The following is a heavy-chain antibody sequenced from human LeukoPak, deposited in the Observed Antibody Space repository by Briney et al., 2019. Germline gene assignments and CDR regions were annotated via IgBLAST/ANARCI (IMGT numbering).Heavy chain of an antibody. J-gene: IGHJ6*02. V-gene: IGHV3-11*01. D-gene: IGHD2-15*01. Sequence: GGSLRLSCAASVFTFSDYYMSWIRQAPGKGLEWVSYLSSSGSTIYYADSVKGRFTISRDNAKNSLYLQMNSLRAEDTAVYYCARALGYRSGRSCYGLGMDVWGQGTTVTVSS. CDR1: VFTFSDYY. CDR3: ARALGYRSGRSCYGLGMDV. CDR2: LSSSGSTI.